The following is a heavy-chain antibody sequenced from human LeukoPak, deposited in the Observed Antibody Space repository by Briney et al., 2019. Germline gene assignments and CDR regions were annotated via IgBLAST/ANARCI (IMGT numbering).Heavy chain of an antibody. CDR1: SGSISSGDHY. V-gene: IGHV4-30-4*01. Sequence: PSQTLSLTCTVSSGSISSGDHYWSWIRQPPGKGLEWIGYIYYSGSTYYNPSLKSRVTISVDTSKNQFSLKLSSVTAADTAVYYCARVTGYCSSTSCSYTNNWFDPWGQGTLVTVSS. D-gene: IGHD2-2*01. CDR3: ARVTGYCSSTSCSYTNNWFDP. J-gene: IGHJ5*02. CDR2: IYYSGST.